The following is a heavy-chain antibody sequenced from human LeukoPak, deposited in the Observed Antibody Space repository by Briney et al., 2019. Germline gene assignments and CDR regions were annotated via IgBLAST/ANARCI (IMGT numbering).Heavy chain of an antibody. CDR3: ARGVTYYYGSGTYYSRKDAFDI. V-gene: IGHV4-59*12. Sequence: SETLSLTCTVSGGSISSYYWSWIRQPPGKGLEWIGYIYYSGSTNYNPSLKSRVTISVDTSKNQFSLKLSSVTAADTAVYYCARGVTYYYGSGTYYSRKDAFDIWGQGTMVTVSS. J-gene: IGHJ3*02. CDR2: IYYSGST. D-gene: IGHD3-10*01. CDR1: GGSISSYY.